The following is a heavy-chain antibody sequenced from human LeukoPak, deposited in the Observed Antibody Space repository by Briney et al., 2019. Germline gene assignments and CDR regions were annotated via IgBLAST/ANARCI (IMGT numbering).Heavy chain of an antibody. CDR2: INPNSGGT. J-gene: IGHJ3*02. D-gene: IGHD1-26*01. CDR1: GYTFTGYY. Sequence: ASVKVSCKASGYTFTGYYMHWVRQAPGQGLEWMGWINPNSGGTNYAQKFQGRVTMTRDTSISTAYMELSRLRSDDTAVYYCARVAALVSELLSLGSDDAFDIWGQGTMVTVSS. V-gene: IGHV1-2*02. CDR3: ARVAALVSELLSLGSDDAFDI.